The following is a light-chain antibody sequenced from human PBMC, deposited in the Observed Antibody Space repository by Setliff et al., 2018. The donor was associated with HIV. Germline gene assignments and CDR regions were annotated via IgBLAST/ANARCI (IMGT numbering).Light chain of an antibody. CDR3: SSFGRNSLFV. CDR1: SSDVGGYNY. CDR2: DVT. V-gene: IGLV2-14*03. J-gene: IGLJ1*01. Sequence: QSVLTQPGSVSGSPGQSITISCTGTSSDVGGYNYVSWYQQHPGKAPNVVIYDVTNRPSEISNRFSGSKSGNMASLTISGLQAEDEADYYCSSFGRNSLFVFGSGTRSPS.